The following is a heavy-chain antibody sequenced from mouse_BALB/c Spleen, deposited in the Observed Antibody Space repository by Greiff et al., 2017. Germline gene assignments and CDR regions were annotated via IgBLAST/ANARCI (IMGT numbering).Heavy chain of an antibody. CDR1: GYTFTSYY. CDR3: TGSSYGYWYFDV. CDR2: INPSNGGT. Sequence: QVQLQQSGAELVKPGASVKLSCKASGYTFTSYYMYWVKQRPGQGLEWIGEINPSNGGTNFNEKFKSKATLTVDKSSSTAYMQLSSLTSEDSAVYYCTGSSYGYWYFDVVGAGTTVTVSS. D-gene: IGHD1-1*01. J-gene: IGHJ1*01. V-gene: IGHV1S81*02.